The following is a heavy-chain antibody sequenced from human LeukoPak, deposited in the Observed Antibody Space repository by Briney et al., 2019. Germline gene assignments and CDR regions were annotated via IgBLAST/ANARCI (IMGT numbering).Heavy chain of an antibody. D-gene: IGHD3-10*01. J-gene: IGHJ5*02. CDR2: IYSGGST. Sequence: GGSLRLSCAASGFTVSSNYMSWVRQAPGKGLEWVSVIYSGGSTYYADSVKGRFTISRDNSKNTLYLQMNSLRAEDTAVYYCAKDRTSNWYYYGSGSRPYNWFDPWGQGTLVTVSS. CDR3: AKDRTSNWYYYGSGSRPYNWFDP. V-gene: IGHV3-53*01. CDR1: GFTVSSNY.